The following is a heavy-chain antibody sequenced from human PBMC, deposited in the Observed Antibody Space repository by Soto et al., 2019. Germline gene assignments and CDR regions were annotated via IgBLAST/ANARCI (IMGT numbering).Heavy chain of an antibody. V-gene: IGHV3-23*01. CDR3: ALQPSPYYCYGMDV. CDR1: GFTFSSYA. Sequence: EVQLLESGGGLVQPGGSLRLSCAASGFTFSSYAMSWVRQAPGKGLEWVSVISGSGDSTYYADSVKGRFTISRDNSKNTLYLQMNSLSAADTALYYCALQPSPYYCYGMDVWGQGTTVTVSS. D-gene: IGHD6-13*01. CDR2: ISGSGDST. J-gene: IGHJ6*02.